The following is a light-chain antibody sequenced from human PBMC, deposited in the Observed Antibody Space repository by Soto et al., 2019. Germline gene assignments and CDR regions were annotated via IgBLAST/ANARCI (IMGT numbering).Light chain of an antibody. Sequence: IVSTQSPGNLSLSAGESATLSCPASQSVTSNYLAWYQQKPGQAPRLLVYGASSRATGISDRVSGSGSGTDFTRTSSRLEPEDFAVDYCQHYVSPPITFGQGTRLEIK. CDR1: QSVTSNY. J-gene: IGKJ5*01. CDR3: QHYVSPPIT. CDR2: GAS. V-gene: IGKV3-20*01.